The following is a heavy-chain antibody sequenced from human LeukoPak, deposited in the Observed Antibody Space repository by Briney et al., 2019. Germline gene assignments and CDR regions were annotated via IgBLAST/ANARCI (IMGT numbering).Heavy chain of an antibody. CDR1: GGSISSYY. V-gene: IGHV4-59*01. D-gene: IGHD6-19*01. J-gene: IGHJ4*02. CDR3: ATVWAVAGPDY. Sequence: SETLSLTCTVSGGSISSYYWSWIRQPPGKGLEWIGYIYYSGSTNYNPSLKSRVTISVDTSKNQFSLKLSSVTAADTAVYYCATVWAVAGPDYWGQGTLVTVSS. CDR2: IYYSGST.